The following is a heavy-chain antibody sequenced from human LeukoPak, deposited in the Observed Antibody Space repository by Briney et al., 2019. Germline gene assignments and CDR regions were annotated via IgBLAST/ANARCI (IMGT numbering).Heavy chain of an antibody. CDR3: AKDIYYDSSGYYPTDV. J-gene: IGHJ6*02. V-gene: IGHV3-15*01. D-gene: IGHD3-22*01. Sequence: GGSLRLSCAASGFTFSNAWMSWVRQAPGKGLEWVGRIKSKTESRTTAYAAPVKGRFTISRADSKNTLYLQMNSLRAEDTAVYYCAKDIYYDSSGYYPTDVWGQGTTVTVSS. CDR2: IKSKTESRTT. CDR1: GFTFSNAW.